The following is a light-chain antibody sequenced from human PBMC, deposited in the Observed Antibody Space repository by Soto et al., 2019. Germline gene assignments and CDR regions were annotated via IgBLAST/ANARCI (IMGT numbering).Light chain of an antibody. Sequence: IQLTQSPSSLSASGGDRVTITCRASQGIGSNLAWYLQKTGEAPKLLVYGASTLQGGVPSRFSGSGSGTLFTLTITSLQPEDFATYFCQQSNSYPLTFGGGTKVEIK. J-gene: IGKJ4*01. CDR2: GAS. CDR1: QGIGSN. V-gene: IGKV1-9*01. CDR3: QQSNSYPLT.